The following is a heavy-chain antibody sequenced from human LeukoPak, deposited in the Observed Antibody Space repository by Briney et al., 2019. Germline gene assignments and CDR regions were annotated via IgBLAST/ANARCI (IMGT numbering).Heavy chain of an antibody. J-gene: IGHJ4*02. D-gene: IGHD4-17*01. CDR2: ISISSSYI. V-gene: IGHV3-21*01. Sequence: GGSLRLSCAASGFTFSSYSMNWVRQAPGKGLEWVSSISISSSYIYYADSVKGRFTISRDNAKNSLYLQMNSLRAEDTAVYYCARGQPHDYGDYGANFDYWGQGTLVTGSS. CDR3: ARGQPHDYGDYGANFDY. CDR1: GFTFSSYS.